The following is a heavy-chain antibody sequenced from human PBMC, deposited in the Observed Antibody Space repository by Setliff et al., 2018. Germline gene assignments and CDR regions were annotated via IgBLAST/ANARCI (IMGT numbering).Heavy chain of an antibody. CDR2: SNHSGNT. D-gene: IGHD3-16*01. CDR1: GESFSNNY. CDR3: RLWSHNYRNDY. J-gene: IGHJ4*02. Sequence: PSETLSLTCRVYGESFSNNYWSWIRQPPGKGLEWIGESNHSGNTTNHPSLKSRLTMSVDTSKNQFSLKLTSVTAAGTAVYYCRLWSHNYRNDYWGQGTLVTVSS. V-gene: IGHV4-34*01.